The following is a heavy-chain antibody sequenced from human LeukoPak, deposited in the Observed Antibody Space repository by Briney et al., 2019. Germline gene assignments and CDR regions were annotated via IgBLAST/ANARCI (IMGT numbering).Heavy chain of an antibody. CDR1: GFTFSSYS. CDR2: ISSSSSYI. V-gene: IGHV3-21*01. CDR3: ARDEYYYDSSGYWDFDY. Sequence: GGSLRLSCAASGFTFSSYSMNWVRQAPGKGLEWVSSISSSSSYIYYAVSVKGRFTISRDNAKNSLYLQMNSLRAEDTAVYYCARDEYYYDSSGYWDFDYWGQGTLVTVSS. J-gene: IGHJ4*02. D-gene: IGHD3-22*01.